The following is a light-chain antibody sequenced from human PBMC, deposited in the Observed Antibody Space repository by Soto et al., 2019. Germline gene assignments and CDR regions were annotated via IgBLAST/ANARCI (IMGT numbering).Light chain of an antibody. V-gene: IGKV3-20*01. Sequence: EIVLTQSPGTLSLSPGETATLSCRASQSVSSSYLAWYQQKPGQAPRLLIFGAYNRATGIPDRFSGSGSGTDFTLTISRLEPEDFAVFYCHQYGSSPRTFXQGTKVDIK. J-gene: IGKJ1*01. CDR3: HQYGSSPRT. CDR2: GAY. CDR1: QSVSSSY.